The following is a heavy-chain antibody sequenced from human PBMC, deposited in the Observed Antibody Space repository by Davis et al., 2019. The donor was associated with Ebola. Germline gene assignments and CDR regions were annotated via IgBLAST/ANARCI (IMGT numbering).Heavy chain of an antibody. CDR2: IYYSGST. CDR3: AREPHYYYGSGSVERMFDY. D-gene: IGHD3-10*01. J-gene: IGHJ4*02. Sequence: SETLSLTCTVSGGSISSHYWSWIRQPPGKGLEWIGCIYYSGSTNYNPSLKSRVTISVDTSKNQFSLKLSSVTAADTAVYYCAREPHYYYGSGSVERMFDYWGQGTLVTVSS. V-gene: IGHV4-59*11. CDR1: GGSISSHY.